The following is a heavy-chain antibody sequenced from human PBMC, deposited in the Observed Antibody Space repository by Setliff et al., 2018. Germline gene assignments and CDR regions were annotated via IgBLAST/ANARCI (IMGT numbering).Heavy chain of an antibody. Sequence: PSETLSLTCAVSGYSISSGYCWGWIRQPPGKGLEWIGSIYHSGSTYYNPSLKSRVTISVDTSKSQFSLKLSSVTAADTAVYYCARSGYYDFWSGFLNDAFDIWGQGTMVTVSS. CDR1: GYSISSGYC. CDR2: IYHSGST. D-gene: IGHD3-3*01. V-gene: IGHV4-38-2*01. CDR3: ARSGYYDFWSGFLNDAFDI. J-gene: IGHJ3*02.